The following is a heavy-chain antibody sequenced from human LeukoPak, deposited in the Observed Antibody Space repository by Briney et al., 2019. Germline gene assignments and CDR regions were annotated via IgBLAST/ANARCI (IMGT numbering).Heavy chain of an antibody. V-gene: IGHV4-39*01. Sequence: SETLSLTCTVSGASISDGHYYWGWIRQTPGKGLEWIASMYYSGATYYHPSLKSRVTISVNTSTNQLSLKLSSVTAAVTAVYYCARQSITPSDWLDPWGQGSRVIVSS. CDR3: ARQSITPSDWLDP. CDR1: GASISDGHYY. CDR2: MYYSGAT. D-gene: IGHD3-3*01. J-gene: IGHJ5*02.